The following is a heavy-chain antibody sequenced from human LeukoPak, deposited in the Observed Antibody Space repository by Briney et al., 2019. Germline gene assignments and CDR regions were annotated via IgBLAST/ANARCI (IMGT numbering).Heavy chain of an antibody. D-gene: IGHD1-1*01. CDR2: IYYDGSNI. J-gene: IGHJ4*02. CDR3: ARDWKTNSFDY. CDR1: EFTSTTYG. Sequence: GGSLRLSCAASEFTSTTYGMHWVRQAPGKGLEWVAFIYYDGSNIYYADYVKGRFTISRDISKNTLYLQMDSLRAEDTAIYYCARDWKTNSFDYWGQGTLVTVSS. V-gene: IGHV3-33*01.